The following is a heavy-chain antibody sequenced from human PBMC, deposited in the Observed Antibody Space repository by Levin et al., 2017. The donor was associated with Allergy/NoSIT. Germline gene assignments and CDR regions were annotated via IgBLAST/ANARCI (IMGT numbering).Heavy chain of an antibody. CDR3: TTSQDQLQDRYYFDY. D-gene: IGHD2-2*01. Sequence: PGGSLRLSCAASGFTFSNAWMSWVRQAPGKGLEWVGRIKSKTDGGTTDYAAPVKGRFTISRDDSKNTLYLQMNSLKTEDTAVYYCTTSQDQLQDRYYFDYWGQGTLVTVSS. CDR1: GFTFSNAW. CDR2: IKSKTDGGTT. V-gene: IGHV3-15*01. J-gene: IGHJ4*02.